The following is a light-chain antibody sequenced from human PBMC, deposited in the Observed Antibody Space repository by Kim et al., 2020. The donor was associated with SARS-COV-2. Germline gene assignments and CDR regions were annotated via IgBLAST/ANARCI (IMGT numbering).Light chain of an antibody. CDR1: SSDVGGYTF. J-gene: IGLJ1*01. V-gene: IGLV2-14*03. CDR2: DVT. Sequence: QSALTQPASVSGSPGQSITISCSGTSSDVGGYTFVSWYQQHPGKAPKLMIYDVTKRPSGVSNRFSGSKSGNTASLTISGLQAEDEADYYCSSFTISSTYVFGTGTKVTVL. CDR3: SSFTISSTYV.